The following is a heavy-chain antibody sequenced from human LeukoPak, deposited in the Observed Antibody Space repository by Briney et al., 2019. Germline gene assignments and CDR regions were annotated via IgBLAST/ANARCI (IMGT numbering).Heavy chain of an antibody. V-gene: IGHV3-74*01. CDR2: INTDGSST. J-gene: IGHJ5*02. Sequence: GGSLRLSCAASGFTFSAYWMYWVRQGPGKGLVWVSRINTDGSSTSYADSVKGRFTISRDNSKKTLYLQMNSLRAEDTAVYYCARERDTRWFDPWGQGTLVTVSS. CDR1: GFTFSAYW. CDR3: ARERDTRWFDP.